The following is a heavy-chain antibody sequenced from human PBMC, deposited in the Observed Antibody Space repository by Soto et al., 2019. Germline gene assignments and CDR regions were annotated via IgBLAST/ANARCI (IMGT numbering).Heavy chain of an antibody. CDR1: GGSFSGYY. Sequence: HSETLSLTCAVYGGSFSGYYWSWIRQPPGKGLEWIGEINHSGSTNYNPSLKSRVTISVDTSKNQFSLKLSSVTAADTAVYYCARGPGYSGYDDDYGMDVWGQGTTVTVSS. D-gene: IGHD5-12*01. J-gene: IGHJ6*02. CDR3: ARGPGYSGYDDDYGMDV. V-gene: IGHV4-34*01. CDR2: INHSGST.